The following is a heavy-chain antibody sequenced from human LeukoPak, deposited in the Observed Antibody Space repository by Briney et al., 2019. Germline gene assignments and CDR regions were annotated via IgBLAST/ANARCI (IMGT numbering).Heavy chain of an antibody. CDR1: GFTFSSYW. J-gene: IGHJ4*02. V-gene: IGHV3-74*01. Sequence: GGSLRLPCAASGFTFSSYWMHWVRQAPGKGLVWVSRINSDGSSTTYADSVKGRFTISRDNAKNTLYLQMNSLRAEDTAVYYCARGRPAYYFDYWGQGTLVTVSS. CDR2: INSDGSST. CDR3: ARGRPAYYFDY.